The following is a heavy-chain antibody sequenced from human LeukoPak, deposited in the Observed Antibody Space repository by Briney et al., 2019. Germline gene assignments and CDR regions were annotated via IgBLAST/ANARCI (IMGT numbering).Heavy chain of an antibody. J-gene: IGHJ4*02. CDR3: ARDPAYYYDSSGYLDY. V-gene: IGHV3-7*01. D-gene: IGHD3-22*01. Sequence: GGSLRLSCAASGFTFSSYWMSWVRQVPGKGLEWVANIKQDGSEKYYVDSVKGRFTISRDNAKNSLYLQMNSLRAEDTAVYYCARDPAYYYDSSGYLDYWGQGTLVTVSS. CDR1: GFTFSSYW. CDR2: IKQDGSEK.